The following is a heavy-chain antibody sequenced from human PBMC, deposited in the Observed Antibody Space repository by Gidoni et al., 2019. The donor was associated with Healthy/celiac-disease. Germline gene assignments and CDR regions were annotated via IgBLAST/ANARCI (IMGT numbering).Heavy chain of an antibody. CDR3: ARDSYYDSSGAANGD. CDR1: SSYA. V-gene: IGHV3-30-3*01. J-gene: IGHJ4*02. D-gene: IGHD3-22*01. CDR2: ISYDGSNT. Sequence: SSYAMHWVRQAPGKGLEWVAVISYDGSNTYYADSVKGRFTISRDNSKNTLYLQMNSLRAEDTAVYYCARDSYYDSSGAANGDWGQGTLVTVSS.